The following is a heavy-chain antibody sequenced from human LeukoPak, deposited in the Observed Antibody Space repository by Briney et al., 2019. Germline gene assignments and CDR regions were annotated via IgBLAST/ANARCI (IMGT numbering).Heavy chain of an antibody. D-gene: IGHD5-18*01. Sequence: PGGSLRLSCVFSGFTFSSYAMSWVRQAPGKGLEWVSSLSGSGGSTYYADSVKGRFTISRDNSKNTLYLQMNSLRVEVTAVYYCAKDPHTGYSFAYWGQGTLVTVSS. J-gene: IGHJ4*02. CDR3: AKDPHTGYSFAY. CDR1: GFTFSSYA. CDR2: LSGSGGST. V-gene: IGHV3-23*01.